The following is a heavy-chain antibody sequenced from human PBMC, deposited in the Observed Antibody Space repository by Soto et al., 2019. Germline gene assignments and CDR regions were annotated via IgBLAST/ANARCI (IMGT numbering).Heavy chain of an antibody. Sequence: QVQLVQSGAEVKKPGASVKVSCKASGYTFTSYGISWVRQAPGQGLEWMGRISAYNGNTNNAQKLQGRVTMTTDTSTSTAYMELRSLRSYDTAVYYCARHYDFWSGYLKNWFDPWGQVTLVTVSS. V-gene: IGHV1-18*01. CDR1: GYTFTSYG. CDR3: ARHYDFWSGYLKNWFDP. CDR2: ISAYNGNT. D-gene: IGHD3-3*01. J-gene: IGHJ5*02.